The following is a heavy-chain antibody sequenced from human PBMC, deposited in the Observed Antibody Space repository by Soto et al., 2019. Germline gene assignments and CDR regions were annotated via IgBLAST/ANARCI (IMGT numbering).Heavy chain of an antibody. V-gene: IGHV4-38-2*02. CDR2: MYHSGTT. CDR1: NYSISSGYY. Sequence: SETLSLTCTVSNYSISSGYYWGWIRQSPGEGLEWIVSMYHSGTTYYNPSLKSRVTISIDTSKNQFSLKLTSVTSADTAVYFCARVAFGPLDYWGQGTLVTVSS. CDR3: ARVAFGPLDY. J-gene: IGHJ4*02. D-gene: IGHD3-16*01.